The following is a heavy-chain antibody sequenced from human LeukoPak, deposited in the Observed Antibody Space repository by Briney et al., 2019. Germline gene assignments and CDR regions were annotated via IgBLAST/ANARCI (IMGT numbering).Heavy chain of an antibody. CDR3: ARQNPAASGQGLDY. CDR1: GGPIRSCY. V-gene: IGHV4-59*08. CDR2: ISYSGCT. D-gene: IGHD6-13*01. J-gene: IGHJ4*02. Sequence: SETLSLTCTVSGGPIRSCYWSGLRQPPEKGLEWIEYISYSGCTNYNPSLKSRVTFSVDTSKNQFSLELTSVTAADTAVYYCARQNPAASGQGLDYWGQGTLVTVSS.